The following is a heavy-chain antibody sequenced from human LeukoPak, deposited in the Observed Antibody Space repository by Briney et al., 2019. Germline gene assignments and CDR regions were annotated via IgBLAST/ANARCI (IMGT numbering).Heavy chain of an antibody. V-gene: IGHV4-30-4*08. Sequence: PSETLSLTCTVSGGSISRGDYYWSWIRQPPGKGLEWIGYIYYSGSTDYNPSLKSRVTISVDTSKIQFSLKLSSVTAADTAVYYCARGKSKFDYWGQGTLVTVSS. CDR1: GGSISRGDYY. CDR2: IYYSGST. J-gene: IGHJ4*02. CDR3: ARGKSKFDY.